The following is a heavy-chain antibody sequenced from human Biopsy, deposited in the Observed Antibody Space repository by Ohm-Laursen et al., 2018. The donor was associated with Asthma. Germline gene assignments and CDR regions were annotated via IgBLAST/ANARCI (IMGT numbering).Heavy chain of an antibody. J-gene: IGHJ4*02. CDR3: ARDVMEWYLPAFDF. CDR1: GFTFRSYA. D-gene: IGHD3-3*01. CDR2: GGSYYDGGLK. V-gene: IGHV3-30-3*01. Sequence: SLRLSCAASGFTFRSYAMHWVRQAPGKGLEWVAVGGSYYDGGLKYYADSVNGRFTVSRDDSKNTLYLQKNSLRPDDTAVYYCARDVMEWYLPAFDFWGQGTLVTVSS.